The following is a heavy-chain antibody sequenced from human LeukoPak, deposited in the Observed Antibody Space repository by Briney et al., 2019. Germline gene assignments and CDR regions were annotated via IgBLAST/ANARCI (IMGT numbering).Heavy chain of an antibody. Sequence: GGSLRLSCAASGFTFSSYWMSWVRQAPGKGLEWVANIKQDGSEKYYVDSVKGRFTISRDNAKNSLYLQMNSLRAEDTAVYYCSSSLTFDAFGIWGQGTMVTVSS. CDR1: GFTFSSYW. V-gene: IGHV3-7*01. CDR2: IKQDGSEK. J-gene: IGHJ3*02. CDR3: SSSLTFDAFGI.